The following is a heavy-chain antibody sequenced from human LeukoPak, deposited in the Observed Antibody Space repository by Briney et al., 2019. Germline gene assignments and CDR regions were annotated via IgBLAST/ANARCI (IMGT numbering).Heavy chain of an antibody. V-gene: IGHV3-23*01. CDR1: GFTFSSYA. CDR2: ISGSGGST. Sequence: AGGSLRLSCAASGFTFSSYAMSWVRQAPGKGLEWVSAISGSGGSTYYADSVKGRFTISRDNSKNTLYLQMSSLRAEDTAVYYCAKQEYSAPRGWFDPWGQGTLVTVSS. CDR3: AKQEYSAPRGWFDP. J-gene: IGHJ5*02. D-gene: IGHD6-6*01.